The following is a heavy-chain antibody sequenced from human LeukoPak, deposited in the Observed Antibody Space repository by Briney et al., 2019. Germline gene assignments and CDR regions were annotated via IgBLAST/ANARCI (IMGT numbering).Heavy chain of an antibody. J-gene: IGHJ5*02. CDR3: AKYYYGSGSFTNWFDP. CDR2: IYPGDSDT. V-gene: IGHV5-51*01. D-gene: IGHD3-10*01. CDR1: GYNFTSYW. Sequence: GESLKISCKGSGYNFTSYWIGWARQMPGKGLEWMGIIYPGDSDTRYSPSFQGQVTISADKSIRTAHLQWSSLKASDTAMYYCAKYYYGSGSFTNWFDPWGQGTLVTVSS.